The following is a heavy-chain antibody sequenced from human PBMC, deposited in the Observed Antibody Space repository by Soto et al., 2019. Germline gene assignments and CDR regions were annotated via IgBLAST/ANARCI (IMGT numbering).Heavy chain of an antibody. V-gene: IGHV3-23*01. CDR3: AKDSSSGWYGDFDY. Sequence: EVQLLESGGGLVQPGGSLRLSCAASGFTFSSYAMSWVRQAPGKGLEWVSAISGSGGSTYYADSVKGRFTISRDNAKNSLYLQMNSLRAEDTALYYCAKDSSSGWYGDFDYWGQGTLVTVSS. D-gene: IGHD6-19*01. CDR1: GFTFSSYA. J-gene: IGHJ4*02. CDR2: ISGSGGST.